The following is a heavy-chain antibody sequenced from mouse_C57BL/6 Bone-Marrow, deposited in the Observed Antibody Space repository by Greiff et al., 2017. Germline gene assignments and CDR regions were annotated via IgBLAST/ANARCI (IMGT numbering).Heavy chain of an antibody. CDR3: AGRWLHFDY. J-gene: IGHJ2*01. D-gene: IGHD2-3*01. CDR1: GYTFTSYW. Sequence: QVQLQQPGAELVKPGASVKLSCKASGYTFTSYWMHWVKQRPGQGLEWIGMIHPNSGSTNYNEKFKSKATLTVDKSSSTAYMRLSSLTSEDSEDYYCAGRWLHFDYWGQGTTLTVSS. V-gene: IGHV1-64*01. CDR2: IHPNSGST.